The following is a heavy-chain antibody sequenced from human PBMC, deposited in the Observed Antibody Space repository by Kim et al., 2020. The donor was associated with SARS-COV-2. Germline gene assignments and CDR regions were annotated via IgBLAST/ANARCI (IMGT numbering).Heavy chain of an antibody. D-gene: IGHD6-19*01. Sequence: VKGRFTISRDTAKNSLYLQMNSLRAEDTVVYYCARERIAVAGSYYYYGMDVWGQGTTVTVSS. CDR3: ARERIAVAGSYYYYGMDV. J-gene: IGHJ6*02. V-gene: IGHV3-11*06.